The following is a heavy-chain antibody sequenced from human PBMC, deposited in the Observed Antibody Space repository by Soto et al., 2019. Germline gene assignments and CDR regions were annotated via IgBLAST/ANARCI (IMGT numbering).Heavy chain of an antibody. CDR2: IYPGDSDT. CDR3: ARLSVIAAKWNYFDY. J-gene: IGHJ4*02. Sequence: EVQLVQSGAEVKKPGESLKITCKTSGYTFSNYWIGWVRQTPGKGLEWMGIIYPGDSDTRYSPTFQGQVTISVDKSISTAFLQWSSLRASDAAIYYCARLSVIAAKWNYFDYWGRGTLVTVSS. CDR1: GYTFSNYW. V-gene: IGHV5-51*01. D-gene: IGHD2-15*01.